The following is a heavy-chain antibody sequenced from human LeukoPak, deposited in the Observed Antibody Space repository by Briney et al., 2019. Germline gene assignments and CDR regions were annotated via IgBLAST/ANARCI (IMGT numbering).Heavy chain of an antibody. Sequence: GGSLRLSCAASGFTFSSYSMNWVRQAPGKGLEWVSSISSSSSYIYYADSVKGRFTISRDNAKNSLYLQMNSLRAEDTAVYYCARAGSSSVTMIVVNWFDPWGQGTLVTASS. CDR2: ISSSSSYI. J-gene: IGHJ5*02. V-gene: IGHV3-21*01. CDR1: GFTFSSYS. CDR3: ARAGSSSVTMIVVNWFDP. D-gene: IGHD3-22*01.